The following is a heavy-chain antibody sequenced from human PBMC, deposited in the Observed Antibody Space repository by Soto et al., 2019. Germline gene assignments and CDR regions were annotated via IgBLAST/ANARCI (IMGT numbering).Heavy chain of an antibody. D-gene: IGHD3-22*01. CDR3: ARGYYYDSSGYPAEYFQH. CDR2: ISAYNGNT. J-gene: IGHJ1*01. V-gene: IGHV1-18*01. CDR1: GYTFTSYG. Sequence: QVQLVQSGAEVKKPGASVKVSCKASGYTFTSYGISCVRQAPGQVLEWMGWISAYNGNTNYAQKLQGRVTMTTDTSTSTAYMELRSLRSDDTVVYYCARGYYYDSSGYPAEYFQHCGKGTLVTVSS.